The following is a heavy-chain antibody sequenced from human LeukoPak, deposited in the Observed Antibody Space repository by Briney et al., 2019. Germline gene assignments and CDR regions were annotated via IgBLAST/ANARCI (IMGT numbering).Heavy chain of an antibody. CDR2: IYYSGST. CDR1: GGSISSNNY. Sequence: PSETLSLTCSVSGGSISSNNYWGWVRQPPGKGLEWIGSIYYSGSTNYNPSLKSRVTISVDTSKNQFSLKLSSVTAADTAVYYCARATRYSGSYYPYWGQGTLVTVSS. J-gene: IGHJ4*02. D-gene: IGHD1-26*01. V-gene: IGHV4-39*07. CDR3: ARATRYSGSYYPY.